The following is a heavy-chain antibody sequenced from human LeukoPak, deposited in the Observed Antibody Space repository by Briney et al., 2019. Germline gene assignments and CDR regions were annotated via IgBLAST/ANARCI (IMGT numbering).Heavy chain of an antibody. J-gene: IGHJ4*02. CDR1: GGSFSGYY. CDR3: ARGREADYYGSGSGNYFDY. Sequence: SETLSLTCAVYGGSFSGYYWSWIRQPPGKGLEWIGEINHSGSTNYNPSLKSRVTISVDTSMNQFSLKLSSVTAADTAVYYCARGREADYYGSGSGNYFDYWGQGTLVTVSS. CDR2: INHSGST. V-gene: IGHV4-34*01. D-gene: IGHD3-10*01.